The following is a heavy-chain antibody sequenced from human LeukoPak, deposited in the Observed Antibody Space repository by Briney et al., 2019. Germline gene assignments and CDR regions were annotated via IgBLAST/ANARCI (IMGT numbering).Heavy chain of an antibody. CDR2: IKSKTDGGTT. D-gene: IGHD4-23*01. J-gene: IGHJ4*02. CDR1: GFTFSNAW. CDR3: TSALPTVAKGITDY. Sequence: GGSLRLSCAASGFTFSNAWMSWVRQAPGKGLEWVGRIKSKTDGGTTDYAAPVKGRFTISRDDSKNTLHLQMNSLKTEDTAVYYCTSALPTVAKGITDYWGQGTLVTVSS. V-gene: IGHV3-15*01.